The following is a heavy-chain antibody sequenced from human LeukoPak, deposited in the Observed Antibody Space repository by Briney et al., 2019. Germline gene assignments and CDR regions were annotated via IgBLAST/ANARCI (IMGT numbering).Heavy chain of an antibody. V-gene: IGHV7-4-1*02. D-gene: IGHD6-19*01. CDR2: INTNTGNP. CDR3: ARDLAVAGTGDAFDI. CDR1: GYTFINYA. J-gene: IGHJ3*02. Sequence: ASVKVSCKASGYTFINYAMNWVRQAPGQGLEWMGWINTNTGNPTYARGFTGRFVFSLDTSVSTAYLQISSLKAEDTAVYYCARDLAVAGTGDAFDIWGQGTMVTVSS.